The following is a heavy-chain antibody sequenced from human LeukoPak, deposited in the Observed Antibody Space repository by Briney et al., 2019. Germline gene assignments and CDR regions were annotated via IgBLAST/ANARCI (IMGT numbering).Heavy chain of an antibody. CDR1: GFIFSGYG. D-gene: IGHD3-10*01. CDR3: ARPGSNFAIDY. J-gene: IGHJ4*02. V-gene: IGHV3-48*04. CDR2: IGSSSSTI. Sequence: GGSLRLSCAASGFIFSGYGMNWVRQAPGKGLEWLSYIGSSSSTIYYADSVKGRFTISRDNAKNSLYLQMNSLRAEDTAVYYCARPGSNFAIDYWGQGTLVTVSS.